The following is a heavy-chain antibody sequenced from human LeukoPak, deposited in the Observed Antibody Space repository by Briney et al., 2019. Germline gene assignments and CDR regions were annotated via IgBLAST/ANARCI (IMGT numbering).Heavy chain of an antibody. CDR3: ARDRLVSNFLGYYYYGMDV. D-gene: IGHD4-11*01. CDR1: GFTFSSYA. J-gene: IGHJ6*02. V-gene: IGHV3-7*01. CDR2: IKQDGSEK. Sequence: GGSLRLSCAASGFTFSSYAMSWVRQAPGEGLEWVANIKQDGSEKYYVDSVKGRFTISRDNAKNSLYLQMNSLRAEDTAVYYCARDRLVSNFLGYYYYGMDVWGQGTTVTVSS.